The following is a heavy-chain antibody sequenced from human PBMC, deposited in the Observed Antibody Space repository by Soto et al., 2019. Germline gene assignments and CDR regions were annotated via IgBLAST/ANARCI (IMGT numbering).Heavy chain of an antibody. J-gene: IGHJ6*02. D-gene: IGHD2-8*01. CDR3: ARGGDVLMVYATDYYYYGMDV. Sequence: PSETLSLTCTVSGGSVISSSYYWGWVRQPPGKGLEWIGNIYYSGSTYYNPSLKSRVTISVDTSKNQFSLKLSSVTAADTAVYYCARGGDVLMVYATDYYYYGMDVWGQGTTVTVSS. CDR2: IYYSGST. V-gene: IGHV4-39*07. CDR1: GGSVISSSYY.